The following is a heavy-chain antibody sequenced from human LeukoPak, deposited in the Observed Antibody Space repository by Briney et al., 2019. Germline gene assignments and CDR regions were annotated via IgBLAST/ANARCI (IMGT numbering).Heavy chain of an antibody. V-gene: IGHV3-21*01. J-gene: IGHJ4*02. CDR3: AREGSLGDWLFDY. Sequence: GGSLRLSCAASGFTFSSYSMNWVRQAPGKGLEWVSSISSSSSYIYYADSVKGQFTISRDNAKNSLYLQMNSLRAEDTAVYYCAREGSLGDWLFDYWGQGTLVTVSS. CDR1: GFTFSSYS. CDR2: ISSSSSYI. D-gene: IGHD3-9*01.